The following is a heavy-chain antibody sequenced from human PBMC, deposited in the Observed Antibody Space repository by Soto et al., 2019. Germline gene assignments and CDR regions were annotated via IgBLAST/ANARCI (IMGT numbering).Heavy chain of an antibody. CDR3: ARQGFGALHGLVAV. CDR2: VHHSWGS. V-gene: IGHV4-59*08. D-gene: IGHD3-10*01. Sequence: QVQLQESGPGLVKPSETLSLSCTVSGGSISSYYWSWIRQPPGKGMEWIGYVHHSWGSTYNPSLQSRVAISLDTSKSQFSLKLTSVTATDTAVYYCARQGFGALHGLVAVWGQWTTVTVSS. J-gene: IGHJ6*02. CDR1: GGSISSYY.